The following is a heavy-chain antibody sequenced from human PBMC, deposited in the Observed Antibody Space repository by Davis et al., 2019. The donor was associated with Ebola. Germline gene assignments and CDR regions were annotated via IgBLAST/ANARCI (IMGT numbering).Heavy chain of an antibody. CDR1: GGTFSSYA. V-gene: IGHV1-8*02. CDR2: MNPNSGNT. J-gene: IGHJ6*02. CDR3: ARPGYYYGMDV. Sequence: AASVKVSCKASGGTFSSYAISWVRQATGQGLEWMGWMNPNSGNTGYAQKFQGRVTMTRNTSISTAYMELSSLRSEDTAVYYCARPGYYYGMDVWGQGTTVIVSS.